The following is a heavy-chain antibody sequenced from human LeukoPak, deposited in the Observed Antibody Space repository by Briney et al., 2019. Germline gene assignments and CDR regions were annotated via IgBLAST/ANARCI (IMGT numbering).Heavy chain of an antibody. V-gene: IGHV3-73*01. CDR2: IRSKANSYAT. CDR3: TTGGGGSSGAFDI. CDR1: GFTFSGSA. Sequence: GGSLRLSCAASGFTFSGSAMHWVRQASGKGLEWVGRIRSKANSYATAYAASVKGRFTISRDDSKNTAYLQMNSLKTEDTAVYYCTTGGGGSSGAFDIWGQGTMVTVSS. J-gene: IGHJ3*02. D-gene: IGHD1-26*01.